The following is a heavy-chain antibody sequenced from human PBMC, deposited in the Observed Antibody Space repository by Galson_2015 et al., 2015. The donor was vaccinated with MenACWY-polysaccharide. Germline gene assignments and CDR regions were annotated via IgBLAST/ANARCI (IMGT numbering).Heavy chain of an antibody. V-gene: IGHV4-39*01. CDR3: ARHYGSGSAEFDP. CDR1: GGSISSSSYY. J-gene: IGHJ5*02. Sequence: SETLSLTCTVSGGSISSSSYYWGWIRQPPGKGLEWIGSIYYSGSTYYNPSLKSRVTISVDTSKNQFSLKLSSVTAADTAVYYCARHYGSGSAEFDPWGQGTLVTVSS. CDR2: IYYSGST. D-gene: IGHD3-10*01.